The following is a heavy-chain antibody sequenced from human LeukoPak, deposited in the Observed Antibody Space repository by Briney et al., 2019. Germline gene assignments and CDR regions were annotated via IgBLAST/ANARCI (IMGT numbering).Heavy chain of an antibody. J-gene: IGHJ4*02. Sequence: ETLSLTCTVAGDSVSSVTDYWAWIRQPPGKGLEWIASADYSGGTYYNPSLESRVAISADMSKKQISLTLTSVTGADTAVYYCAGERGEEYSSGWYKTNYFDNWGQGIRVTVSS. D-gene: IGHD6-19*01. CDR1: GDSVSSVTDY. CDR3: AGERGEEYSSGWYKTNYFDN. V-gene: IGHV4-39*07. CDR2: ADYSGGT.